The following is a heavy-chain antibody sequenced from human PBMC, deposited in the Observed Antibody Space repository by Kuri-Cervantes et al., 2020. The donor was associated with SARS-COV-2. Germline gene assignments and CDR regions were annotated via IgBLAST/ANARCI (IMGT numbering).Heavy chain of an antibody. CDR1: GGSFHIYS. CDR2: IIPTFAAP. D-gene: IGHD3-9*01. CDR3: ARGGPHYDILTGYYKNAFDI. V-gene: IGHV1-69*05. J-gene: IGHJ3*02. Sequence: SVKVSCKTSGGSFHIYSITWVRQAPGQGLEWMGGIIPTFAAPSYAQTFQGRVTMTTDTSTSTAYMELRSLRSDDTAAYYCARGGPHYDILTGYYKNAFDIWGQGTMVTVSS.